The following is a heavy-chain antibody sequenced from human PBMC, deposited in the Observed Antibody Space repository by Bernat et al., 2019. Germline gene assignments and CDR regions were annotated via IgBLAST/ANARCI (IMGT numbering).Heavy chain of an antibody. V-gene: IGHV3-15*01. CDR2: IKSKTDGGTT. J-gene: IGHJ4*02. CDR3: TTDFRQAPGFDY. D-gene: IGHD6-6*01. CDR1: GFTFSNAW. Sequence: EVRLVESGGGLVQPGGSLRLSCAASGFTFSNAWMSWVRQAPGKGLEWVGRIKSKTDGGTTDYAAPVKGRFTISRDDSKNTLYLQMNSLKTEDTAVYYCTTDFRQAPGFDYWGQGTLVTVSS.